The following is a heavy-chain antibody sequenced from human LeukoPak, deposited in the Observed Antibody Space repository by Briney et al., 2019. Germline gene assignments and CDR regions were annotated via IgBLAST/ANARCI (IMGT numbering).Heavy chain of an antibody. D-gene: IGHD3-10*01. CDR2: INADGSSA. CDR3: AREYGRSRDYGMDV. J-gene: IGHJ6*02. CDR1: GFTLSNYW. V-gene: IGHV3-74*01. Sequence: PGGSLRLSCAASGFTLSNYWMHWVRQAPGKGLVWVSRINADGSSASYADSVKGRFTISRDNAKNTLYLQMNSLRAEDTAMYYCAREYGRSRDYGMDVWGQGTTVTVSS.